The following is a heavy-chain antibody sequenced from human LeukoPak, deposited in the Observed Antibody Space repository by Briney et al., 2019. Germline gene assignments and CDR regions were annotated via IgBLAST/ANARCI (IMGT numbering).Heavy chain of an antibody. D-gene: IGHD6-19*01. V-gene: IGHV3-9*03. J-gene: IGHJ5*02. Sequence: GGSLRLSCAASGFTFDDYAMHWVRQAPGKGLEWVSGISWNSGSIVYADSVKGRFTISRDNAKNSLCLQMNSLRAEDMALYYCAKGNRQWLNLNWFDPWGQGTLVTVSS. CDR1: GFTFDDYA. CDR2: ISWNSGSI. CDR3: AKGNRQWLNLNWFDP.